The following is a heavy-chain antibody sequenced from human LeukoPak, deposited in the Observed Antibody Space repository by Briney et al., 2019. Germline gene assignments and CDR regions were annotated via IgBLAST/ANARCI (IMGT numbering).Heavy chain of an antibody. CDR3: ARDRYYYDSSGYCRFDY. J-gene: IGHJ4*02. D-gene: IGHD3-22*01. CDR1: GGSISSSRYY. Sequence: SETLSLTCTVSGGSISSSRYYWSWIRQPAGKGLEWIGRIHTSGSTNYNPSLKSRVTMSVDTSKNEFSLKLSSVTAADTAVYYCARDRYYYDSSGYCRFDYWGQGTLVTVSS. V-gene: IGHV4-61*02. CDR2: IHTSGST.